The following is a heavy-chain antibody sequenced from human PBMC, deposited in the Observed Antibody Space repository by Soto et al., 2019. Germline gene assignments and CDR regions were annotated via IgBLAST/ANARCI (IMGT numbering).Heavy chain of an antibody. V-gene: IGHV3-23*01. D-gene: IGHD3-22*01. CDR1: GIMFGQCA. Sequence: PXGCLRLAWAASGIMFGQCAMSWVRLAPGKGLEWVSVVGPSGASTFYADSVRGRFTISRDNSENTLYLQMNSLRAADTALYFCARSYYYASTGYYRTFDDWAPGTLVTVSS. CDR3: ARSYYYASTGYYRTFDD. J-gene: IGHJ4*02. CDR2: VGPSGAST.